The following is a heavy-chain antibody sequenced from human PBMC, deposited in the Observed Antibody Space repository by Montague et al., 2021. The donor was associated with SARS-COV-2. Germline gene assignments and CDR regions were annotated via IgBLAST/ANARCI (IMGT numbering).Heavy chain of an antibody. CDR1: GFTFDDYA. V-gene: IGHV3-9*01. CDR2: ISWNSGSI. CDR3: AKMDYGDSTQDY. Sequence: SLRLSCAASGFTFDDYAMHWVRQAPGKGLEWVSGISWNSGSIGYADSVKGRFTISRDNAKNSLYLQMNSLRAEDTALYYCAKMDYGDSTQDYWGQGTLVTASS. J-gene: IGHJ4*02. D-gene: IGHD4-17*01.